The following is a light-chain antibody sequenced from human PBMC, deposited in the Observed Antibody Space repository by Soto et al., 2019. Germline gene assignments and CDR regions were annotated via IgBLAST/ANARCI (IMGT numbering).Light chain of an antibody. J-gene: IGKJ1*01. Sequence: DVQMTQSPSTLSASVGDRVTITCRASQGISNRLAWYQQKPGKAPKLLSYQASSLKSGAPSRFGGSGSGTEFTLTITSLQPDDFATYYCQQYNSHWTFGQGTKVDIK. V-gene: IGKV1-5*03. CDR3: QQYNSHWT. CDR2: QAS. CDR1: QGISNR.